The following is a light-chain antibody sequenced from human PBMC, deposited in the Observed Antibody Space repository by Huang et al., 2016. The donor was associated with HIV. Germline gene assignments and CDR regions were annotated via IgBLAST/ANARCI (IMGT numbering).Light chain of an antibody. V-gene: IGKV3-11*01. CDR1: QSVGIF. J-gene: IGKJ2*01. CDR3: QQRSNWPLYT. Sequence: EIVLTQSPGTLSLSPGERANLSCRASQSVGIFLAWYQQKPGQAPRLLISDASNRATGIPARFSGSGSGTDFTLTISGLEPEDFAVYYCQQRSNWPLYTFGQGTKLEIK. CDR2: DAS.